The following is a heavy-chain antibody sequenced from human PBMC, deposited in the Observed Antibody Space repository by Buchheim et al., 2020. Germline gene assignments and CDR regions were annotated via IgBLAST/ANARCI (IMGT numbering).Heavy chain of an antibody. Sequence: QVQLQESGPGLVKPSQTLSLTCTVSGGSISSGGHYWSWIRQHPGKGLEWIGYIYYSGSTYYNPSLKSRVTILVDTSKNQFSLKLSSVTAADTAVYYCARAHPYSYGRSDYFDYWGQGTL. CDR2: IYYSGST. CDR3: ARAHPYSYGRSDYFDY. J-gene: IGHJ4*02. D-gene: IGHD5-18*01. CDR1: GGSISSGGHY. V-gene: IGHV4-31*03.